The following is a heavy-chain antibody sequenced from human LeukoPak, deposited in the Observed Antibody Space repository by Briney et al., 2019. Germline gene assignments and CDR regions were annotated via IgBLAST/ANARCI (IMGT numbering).Heavy chain of an antibody. CDR3: ASRDY. Sequence: TGGSLRRSCAASGFTFGTHSMNWVRQAPGKGLEWVSYLSVSGSTIYYADSVKGRFTSSRDNAKNSLYLQMNSLRDEDTAVYYCASRDYWGQGTLVTVSS. CDR2: LSVSGSTI. J-gene: IGHJ4*02. V-gene: IGHV3-48*02. CDR1: GFTFGTHS.